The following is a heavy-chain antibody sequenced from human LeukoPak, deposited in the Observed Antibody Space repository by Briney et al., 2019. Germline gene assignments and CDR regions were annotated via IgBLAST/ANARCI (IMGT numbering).Heavy chain of an antibody. J-gene: IGHJ4*02. CDR2: IIPIFGTP. V-gene: IGHV1-69*13. CDR3: ARQAYYGAYYFDY. D-gene: IGHD4-17*01. CDR1: GGTFSSYA. Sequence: SMKVSCKASGGTFSSYAISWVRQAPGQGLEWMGGIIPIFGTPNYAQKFKGRVTITADESTSTAYMELSSLRSEDTAVYYCARQAYYGAYYFDYWGQGTLVTASS.